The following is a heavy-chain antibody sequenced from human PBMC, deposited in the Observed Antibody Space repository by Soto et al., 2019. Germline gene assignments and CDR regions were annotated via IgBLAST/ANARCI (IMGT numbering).Heavy chain of an antibody. D-gene: IGHD3-10*01. CDR1: GFTFTSSA. Sequence: QMQLVQSGPEVKKPGTSVKVSCKASGFTFTSSAVQWVRQARGQRLEWIGWIVVGSGNTNYAQKFQERVTITRDMSTSTAYMELSSLRSEDTAVYYCAANDYYGSDTPPDYWGQGTLVTVSS. V-gene: IGHV1-58*01. CDR2: IVVGSGNT. J-gene: IGHJ4*02. CDR3: AANDYYGSDTPPDY.